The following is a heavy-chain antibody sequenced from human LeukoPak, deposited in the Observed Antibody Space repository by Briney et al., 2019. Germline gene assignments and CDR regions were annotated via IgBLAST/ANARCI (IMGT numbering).Heavy chain of an antibody. CDR3: ARAPRSGSYLDY. D-gene: IGHD1-26*01. CDR1: GYTFISYA. J-gene: IGHJ4*02. V-gene: IGHV1-3*01. CDR2: INAGNGNT. Sequence: GAPAKVSCKASGYTFISYAMHWVHQAPGQRLEWMGWINAGNGNTKYSQRFQGRVTITRDTSASTAYMELSSLRSEDTAVYYCARAPRSGSYLDYWGQGTLVTVSS.